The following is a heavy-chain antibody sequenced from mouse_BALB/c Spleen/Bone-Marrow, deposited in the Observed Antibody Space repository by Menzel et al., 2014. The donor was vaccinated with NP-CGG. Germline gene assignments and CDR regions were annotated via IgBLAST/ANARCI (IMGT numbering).Heavy chain of an antibody. CDR2: ILPGSGST. CDR3: ARGGLRRGDYAMDY. Sequence: QVQLQQSGAELMKPGASVKISCKATGYTFRSYWIDWVKQRPGHGLEWIGEILPGSGSTKYSEKFKGKATSTADTSSNTAYMQLSSLTSEDSAVYYCARGGLRRGDYAMDYWGQGTSVTVSS. CDR1: GYTFRSYW. V-gene: IGHV1-9*01. D-gene: IGHD2-2*01. J-gene: IGHJ4*01.